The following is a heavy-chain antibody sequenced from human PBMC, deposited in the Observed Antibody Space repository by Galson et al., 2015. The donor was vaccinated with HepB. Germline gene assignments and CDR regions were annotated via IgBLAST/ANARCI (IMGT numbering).Heavy chain of an antibody. CDR1: GYTFTRYG. CDR2: ISGYNGTA. V-gene: IGHV1-18*04. D-gene: IGHD2-2*02. J-gene: IGHJ4*02. CDR3: ARDYCSSTSCYKLEY. Sequence: SVKVSCKASGYTFTRYGISWVRQAPGQGLEWMGWISGYNGTANYAPKLQGRVTVTTDTSTSTAYMELRSLRSDDTAVYYCARDYCSSTSCYKLEYWGQGTLVTVSS.